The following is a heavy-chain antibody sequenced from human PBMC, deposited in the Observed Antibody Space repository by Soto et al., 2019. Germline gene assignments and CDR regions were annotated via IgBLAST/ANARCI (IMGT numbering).Heavy chain of an antibody. CDR3: ARALRYYYDSSGYLTYYYYGMDV. D-gene: IGHD3-22*01. CDR2: ISSSGGTT. Sequence: TGGSLRLSCTASGFTFSNSAMIWVRQAPGKGLEWVSAISSSGGTTYYADSVKGRFTISRDNAKNTLYLQMNSLRAEDTAVYYCARALRYYYDSSGYLTYYYYGMDVWGQGTTVTRLL. V-gene: IGHV3-23*01. J-gene: IGHJ6*02. CDR1: GFTFSNSA.